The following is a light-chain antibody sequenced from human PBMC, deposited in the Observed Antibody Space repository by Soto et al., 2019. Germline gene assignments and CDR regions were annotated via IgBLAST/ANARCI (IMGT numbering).Light chain of an antibody. J-gene: IGLJ1*01. CDR2: DVS. V-gene: IGLV2-14*01. Sequence: SALTQPASVSGSPGRSLTISCTRTSSDVGGYNYVSWYQQHPGKAPKLMIYDVSNRPSGVSNRFSGSKSGNTASLTISGLQAEDEADYYCSSYTSSSTPYVFGTGTKVTVL. CDR1: SSDVGGYNY. CDR3: SSYTSSSTPYV.